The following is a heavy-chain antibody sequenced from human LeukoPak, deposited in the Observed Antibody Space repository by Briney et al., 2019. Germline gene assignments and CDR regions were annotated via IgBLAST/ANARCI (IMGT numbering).Heavy chain of an antibody. J-gene: IGHJ4*02. V-gene: IGHV3-7*01. CDR2: IREDGSEK. D-gene: IGHD6-19*01. CDR3: ARGTVGWPGVDY. Sequence: GGSLRLSCAASGFTFSSSWMTWVRQAPGKGLEWVASIREDGSEKTSVDSVKGRFTISRDNAKNSLYLQMNSLRADDTAVYYCARGTVGWPGVDYWGQGSLVTVSS. CDR1: GFTFSSSW.